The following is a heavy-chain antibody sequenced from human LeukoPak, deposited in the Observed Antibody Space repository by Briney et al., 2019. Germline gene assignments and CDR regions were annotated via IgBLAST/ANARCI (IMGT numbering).Heavy chain of an antibody. V-gene: IGHV3-23*01. CDR1: GFTFSSYS. CDR3: AKGIAVAGTLDY. J-gene: IGHJ4*02. CDR2: ISGSGGST. D-gene: IGHD6-19*01. Sequence: GGSLRLSCAASGFTFSSYSMNWVRQAPGKGLEWVSAISGSGGSTYYADSVKGRFTISRDNSKHTLYLQMNSLRAEDTAVYYCAKGIAVAGTLDYWGQGTLVTVSS.